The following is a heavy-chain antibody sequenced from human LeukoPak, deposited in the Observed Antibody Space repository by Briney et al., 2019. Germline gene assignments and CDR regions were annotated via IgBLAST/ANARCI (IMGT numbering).Heavy chain of an antibody. Sequence: SVKVSCKASGGTFSSYAISWVRQAPGQGLEWMGRIIPILGIANYAQEFQGRVTITADKSTSTAYMELSSLRSEDTAVYYCAREEGYSGYDGKIDYWGQGTLVTVSS. CDR1: GGTFSSYA. D-gene: IGHD5-12*01. V-gene: IGHV1-69*04. CDR2: IIPILGIA. J-gene: IGHJ4*02. CDR3: AREEGYSGYDGKIDY.